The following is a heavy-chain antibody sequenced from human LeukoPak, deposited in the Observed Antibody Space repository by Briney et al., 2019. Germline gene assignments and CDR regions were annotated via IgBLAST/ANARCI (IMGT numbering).Heavy chain of an antibody. CDR1: GVSISSTSHA. CDR2: IYNSGSS. Sequence: SETLSLTCTVSGVSISSTSHAWGWSRQPPGKGLEWLGNIYNSGSSNYSPSLRSRVSISVDTSKDQFSLRLRSVTAADTAVYYCGRDTHLESWGQGILVTVFS. J-gene: IGHJ4*02. V-gene: IGHV4-39*01. CDR3: GRDTHLES.